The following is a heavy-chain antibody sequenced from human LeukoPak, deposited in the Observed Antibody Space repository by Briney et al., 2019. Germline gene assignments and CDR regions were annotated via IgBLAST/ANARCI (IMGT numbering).Heavy chain of an antibody. V-gene: IGHV1-2*06. J-gene: IGHJ6*02. CDR3: AREDYDFWSGYYTVHYYYYGMDV. Sequence: ASVKVSCKASGYTFTGYYMHWVRQAPGQGLEWMGRINPNSGGTNYAQKFQGRVTMTRDTSISTAYMELSRLRSDDTAVYYCAREDYDFWSGYYTVHYYYYGMDVWGQGTTVTASS. CDR2: INPNSGGT. D-gene: IGHD3-3*01. CDR1: GYTFTGYY.